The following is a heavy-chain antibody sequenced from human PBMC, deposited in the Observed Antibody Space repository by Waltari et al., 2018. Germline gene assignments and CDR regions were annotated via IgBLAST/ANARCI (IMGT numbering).Heavy chain of an antibody. D-gene: IGHD2-15*01. CDR3: ARDRGRGHYLDS. CDR2: VRGSGRS. CDR1: GDSMSSTYW. Sequence: QLQLQESGPGLVKPSGTLSLTCGVSGDSMSSTYWWSWVRQPPGMGLEWIGQVRGSGRSNYNPSFASRVTMSVDTYNNQFSLMVTSATAADTAVYYCARDRGRGHYLDSWAREPWSLSPQ. J-gene: IGHJ4*02. V-gene: IGHV4-4*02.